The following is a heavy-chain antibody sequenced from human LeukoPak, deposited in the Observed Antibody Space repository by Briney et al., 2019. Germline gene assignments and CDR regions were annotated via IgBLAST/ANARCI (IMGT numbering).Heavy chain of an antibody. CDR3: ARPSFGNYGMDV. Sequence: SVKVSCKASGGTFSSYAISWVRQAPGQGPEWMGRIIPIFGIANYAQKFQGRVTITADKSTSTAYMELSSLRSEDTAVYYCARPSFGNYGMDVWGQGTTVTVSS. CDR2: IIPIFGIA. CDR1: GGTFSSYA. J-gene: IGHJ6*02. V-gene: IGHV1-69*04. D-gene: IGHD3-10*01.